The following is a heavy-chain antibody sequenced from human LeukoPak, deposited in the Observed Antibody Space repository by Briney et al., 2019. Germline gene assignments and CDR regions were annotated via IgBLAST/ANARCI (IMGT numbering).Heavy chain of an antibody. CDR1: GYTFTSNG. V-gene: IGHV1-46*01. CDR2: INPSGGST. D-gene: IGHD6-13*01. J-gene: IGHJ5*02. Sequence: ASVKVSCKTSGYTFTSNGISWVRQAPGQGLEWMGIINPSGGSTSYAQKFQGRVTMTRDTSTSTVYMELSSLRSEDTAVYYCARETTAAGTRWFDPWGQGTLVTVSS. CDR3: ARETTAAGTRWFDP.